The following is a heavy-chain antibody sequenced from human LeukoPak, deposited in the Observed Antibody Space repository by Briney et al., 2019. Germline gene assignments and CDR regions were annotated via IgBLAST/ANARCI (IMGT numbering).Heavy chain of an antibody. CDR1: GYTFTSYV. CDR2: INAGNGNT. J-gene: IGHJ4*02. V-gene: IGHV1-3*01. CDR3: ARDLYGGYVVLGY. Sequence: ASVKVPCKASGYTFTSYVMLWVRQAPGQRLQWMGWINAGNGNTKYSQEFQGRVTITRDTTTSTDYLELRSLRSDDTAVYYCARDLYGGYVVLGYWGQGTLVTVSS. D-gene: IGHD4-17*01.